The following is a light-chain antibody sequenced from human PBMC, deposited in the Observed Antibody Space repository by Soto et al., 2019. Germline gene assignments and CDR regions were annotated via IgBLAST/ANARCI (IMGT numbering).Light chain of an antibody. V-gene: IGKV1-33*01. CDR2: GAS. CDR1: QDIRTS. J-gene: IGKJ3*01. Sequence: DIQMTQSPSSLSASVGARVSITCQASQDIRTSLSWFQQKPGRAPKLLIYGASNLETGVPSRFRGSGSGSDFTFAISSLQPEDIATYDGQQYDNLPPFTFGPGTKVDIK. CDR3: QQYDNLPPFT.